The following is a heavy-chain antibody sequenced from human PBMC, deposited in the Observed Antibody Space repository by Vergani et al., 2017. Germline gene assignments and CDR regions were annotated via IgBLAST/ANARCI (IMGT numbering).Heavy chain of an antibody. V-gene: IGHV3-21*01. Sequence: EVQLVESGGGLVKPGGSLRLSCAASGFTFSSYSMNWVRQAPGKGLEWVSSISSSSSYIYYADSVKDRFTISRDNAKNSLYLQMNSLRAEDTAVYYCARDSVDTAMGDFDYWGQGTLVTVSS. CDR1: GFTFSSYS. CDR3: ARDSVDTAMGDFDY. CDR2: ISSSSSYI. D-gene: IGHD5-18*01. J-gene: IGHJ4*02.